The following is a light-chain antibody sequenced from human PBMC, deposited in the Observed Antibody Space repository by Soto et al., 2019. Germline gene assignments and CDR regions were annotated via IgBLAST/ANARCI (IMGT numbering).Light chain of an antibody. V-gene: IGLV2-14*01. Sequence: QSALTQPASVSGSPGQSITISCTGTSSDVGGYNYVSWYQQHPGKVPKLMIYEVSNRPSGVSNRFSGSKSGNTASLTISGLQAGDDADYYCSSYGGNTNVVFGGGTKLTVL. CDR1: SSDVGGYNY. CDR3: SSYGGNTNVV. CDR2: EVS. J-gene: IGLJ2*01.